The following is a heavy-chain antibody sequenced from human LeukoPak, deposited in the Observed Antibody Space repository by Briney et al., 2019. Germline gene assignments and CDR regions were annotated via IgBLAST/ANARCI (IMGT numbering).Heavy chain of an antibody. Sequence: GGSLRLSCAASGFTFSSYGMHWVRQAPGKGLEWVAVISYDGSNKYYADSVKGRFTISRDNSKNTLYLQMNSLRAEDTAVYYCAKAAARYYFDHWGQGTLVTVSS. V-gene: IGHV3-30*18. CDR2: ISYDGSNK. CDR3: AKAAARYYFDH. D-gene: IGHD4-17*01. CDR1: GFTFSSYG. J-gene: IGHJ4*02.